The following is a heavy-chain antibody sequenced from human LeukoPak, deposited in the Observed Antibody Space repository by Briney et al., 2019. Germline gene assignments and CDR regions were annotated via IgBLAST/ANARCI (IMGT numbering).Heavy chain of an antibody. CDR3: AKAVIYGDSALAFDY. Sequence: PGGSLRLSCASWIFTYSSYAMRWVRQARAKGPEGVSAITGSGGNEYYADSVKGRFTNPRDNPKNTLHVHVNSQIGEDTDVLLCAKAVIYGDSALAFDYCGRGTLVTVS. CDR2: ITGSGGNE. CDR1: IFTYSSYA. J-gene: IGHJ4*02. D-gene: IGHD4-17*01. V-gene: IGHV3-23*01.